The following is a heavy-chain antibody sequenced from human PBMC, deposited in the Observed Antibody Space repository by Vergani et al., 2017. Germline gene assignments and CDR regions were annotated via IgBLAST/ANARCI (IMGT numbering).Heavy chain of an antibody. Sequence: EVQLLEAGGGLVQPGGSLRLSCAVSGFTFSRYAMSWLRQVPGKGLEWVSGICGGGGSTYYADSVKGRFTISRDNFKNTLYLQMNSLRAEETAIYYCAKHKENWNFTPLFSYWGQGTLVTVSA. CDR2: ICGGGGST. CDR1: GFTFSRYA. CDR3: AKHKENWNFTPLFSY. V-gene: IGHV3-23*01. J-gene: IGHJ4*02. D-gene: IGHD1-7*01.